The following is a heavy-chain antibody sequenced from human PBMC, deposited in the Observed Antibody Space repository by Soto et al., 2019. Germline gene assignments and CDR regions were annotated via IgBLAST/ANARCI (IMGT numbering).Heavy chain of an antibody. V-gene: IGHV1-3*01. Sequence: GASVKVSCKASGYTFTSYAMHWVRQAPGQRLEWMGWINAGNGNTKYSQKFQGRVTITRDTSASTAYMELSSLRSEDTAVYYCARDLVVVPAAIYGMDVWGQGTTVTVSS. CDR3: ARDLVVVPAAIYGMDV. CDR1: GYTFTSYA. D-gene: IGHD2-2*02. J-gene: IGHJ6*02. CDR2: INAGNGNT.